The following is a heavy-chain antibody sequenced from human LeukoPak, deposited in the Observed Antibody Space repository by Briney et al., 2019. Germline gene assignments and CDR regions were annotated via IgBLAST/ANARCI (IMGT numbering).Heavy chain of an antibody. CDR1: GFTFSSYA. Sequence: GGSLRLSCAASGFTFSSYAMHWVRQAPGKGLVWVSRINSDGSSTSYADSVKGRFTISRDNAKNTLYLQMNSPRAEDTAVYYCARGDPTGLYDYWGQGTLVTVSS. CDR2: INSDGSST. CDR3: ARGDPTGLYDY. D-gene: IGHD3-10*01. V-gene: IGHV3-74*01. J-gene: IGHJ4*02.